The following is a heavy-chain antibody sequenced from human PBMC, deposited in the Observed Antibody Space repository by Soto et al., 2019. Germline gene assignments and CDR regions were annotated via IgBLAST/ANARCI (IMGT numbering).Heavy chain of an antibody. CDR1: GFTFSAYN. Sequence: PGGSLRLSCAASGFTFSAYNMNWVRQAPGKGLVWVSRINSDGSSTSYADSVKGRFTISRDNAKNTLYLQMNSLRAEDTALYYCAKDMGDYSKAYYYYYYGMDVWGQGITVTVSS. D-gene: IGHD4-4*01. V-gene: IGHV3-74*01. CDR3: AKDMGDYSKAYYYYYYGMDV. J-gene: IGHJ6*02. CDR2: INSDGSST.